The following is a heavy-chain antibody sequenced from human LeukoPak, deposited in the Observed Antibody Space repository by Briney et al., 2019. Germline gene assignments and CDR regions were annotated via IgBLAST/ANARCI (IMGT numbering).Heavy chain of an antibody. CDR3: AKDLLYYYGSAS. CDR1: GFTFSSYG. J-gene: IGHJ1*01. CDR2: ISYDGSNK. Sequence: GGSLRLSCAASGFTFSSYGMHWVRQAPGKGLEWVAVISYDGSNKYYADSVKGRFTVSRDNSKNTLYLQMNSLRAEDTAVYYCAKDLLYYYGSASWGQGTLVTVSS. V-gene: IGHV3-30*18. D-gene: IGHD3-10*01.